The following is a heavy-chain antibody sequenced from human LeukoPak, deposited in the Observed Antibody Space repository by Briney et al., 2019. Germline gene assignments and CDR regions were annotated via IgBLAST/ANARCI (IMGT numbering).Heavy chain of an antibody. V-gene: IGHV3-23*01. CDR2: ISGSGGST. J-gene: IGHJ4*02. CDR3: AKDRDKYEGDIVVVTELDY. D-gene: IGHD2-15*01. CDR1: GFTFSSYG. Sequence: PGGSLRLSCAASGFTFSSYGMSWVRQAPGKGLEWVSAISGSGGSTYYADSVKGRFTISRDNSKNTLYLQMNSLRAEDTAVYYCAKDRDKYEGDIVVVTELDYWGQGTLVTVSS.